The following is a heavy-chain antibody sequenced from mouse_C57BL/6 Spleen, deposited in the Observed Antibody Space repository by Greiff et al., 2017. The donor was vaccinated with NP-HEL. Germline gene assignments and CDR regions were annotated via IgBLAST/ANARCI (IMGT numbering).Heavy chain of an antibody. J-gene: IGHJ2*01. D-gene: IGHD6-1*01. Sequence: QVQLQQSGPELVKPGASVKISCKASGYAFSSSWMNWVKQRPGTGLEWIGRIYPGDGDTNYNGKFKGKATLTADKSSSTAYMQLSSLTSEDSAVYFCAREGLPYYFDYWGQGTTLTVSS. CDR2: IYPGDGDT. CDR3: AREGLPYYFDY. V-gene: IGHV1-82*01. CDR1: GYAFSSSW.